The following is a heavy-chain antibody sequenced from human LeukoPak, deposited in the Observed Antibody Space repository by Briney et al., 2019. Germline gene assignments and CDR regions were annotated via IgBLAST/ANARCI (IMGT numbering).Heavy chain of an antibody. V-gene: IGHV4-30-2*01. D-gene: IGHD3-9*01. CDR1: GFSLSTSGVG. CDR2: ISHGGST. Sequence: LVKPTQTLPLTCTFSGFSLSTSGVGVGWIRQPPGEGLEWIAYISHGGSTYFNPSLKSRLTISVDRSKNQFSLNLSSVTAADTAVYYCARSYYDVLTGSQSGFDIWGQGTMVTVSS. CDR3: ARSYYDVLTGSQSGFDI. J-gene: IGHJ3*02.